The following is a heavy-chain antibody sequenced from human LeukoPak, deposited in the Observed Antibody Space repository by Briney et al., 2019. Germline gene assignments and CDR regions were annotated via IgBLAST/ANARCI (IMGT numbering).Heavy chain of an antibody. D-gene: IGHD4-11*01. CDR1: GFTFGSYG. CDR3: ARGPTDYYYYGMDV. V-gene: IGHV3-33*01. Sequence: PGGSLRLSCAASGFTFGSYGMHWVRQAPGKGLEWVAVIWYDGSNKYYADSVKGRFTISRDNSKNTLYLQMNSLRAEDTAVYYCARGPTDYYYYGMDVWGQGTTVTVSS. J-gene: IGHJ6*02. CDR2: IWYDGSNK.